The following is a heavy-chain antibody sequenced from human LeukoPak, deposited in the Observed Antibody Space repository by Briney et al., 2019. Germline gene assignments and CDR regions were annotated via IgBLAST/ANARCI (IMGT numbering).Heavy chain of an antibody. J-gene: IGHJ5*02. CDR2: VYYSGSI. D-gene: IGHD2-21*01. Sequence: SETLSLTCTVSGGSVSSTEFYWGWIRQAPGKGLEWIGSVYYSGSIRYNGSLKSRATIFVDMSKDEFSLTLSSVTAADTAFYYCARRDYRAWSDPWGQGILVTVSS. V-gene: IGHV4-39*01. CDR3: ARRDYRAWSDP. CDR1: GGSVSSTEFY.